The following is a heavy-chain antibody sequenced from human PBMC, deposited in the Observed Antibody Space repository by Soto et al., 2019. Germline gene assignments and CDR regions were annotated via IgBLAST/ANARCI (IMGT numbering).Heavy chain of an antibody. D-gene: IGHD6-19*01. J-gene: IGHJ6*02. CDR2: IRSKAYGGTT. CDR1: AFTLGYYA. Sequence: GGSLRLSCAGSAFTLGYYAMSWVRQAPGKGLEWVGSIRSKAYGGTTEYAASVKGRFTISRDDSRRTAYLQMNSLKSEDTAVYYCXRVREWLIRFYYYGLDVWGQGTTVTVSS. V-gene: IGHV3-49*04. CDR3: XRVREWLIRFYYYGLDV.